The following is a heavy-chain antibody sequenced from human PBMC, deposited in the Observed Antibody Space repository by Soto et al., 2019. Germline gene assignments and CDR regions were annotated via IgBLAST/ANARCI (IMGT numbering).Heavy chain of an antibody. CDR3: ARVGSPSLIAAAGTNWFDP. Sequence: QVQLQESGPGLVKPSETLSLTCTVSGGSISSYYWSWIRQPPGKGLEWIGYIYYSGSTNYNPSLKSRVTISVDTSKNQFSLKLSSVTAADTAVYYCARVGSPSLIAAAGTNWFDPWGQGTLVTVSS. V-gene: IGHV4-59*01. D-gene: IGHD6-13*01. CDR1: GGSISSYY. CDR2: IYYSGST. J-gene: IGHJ5*02.